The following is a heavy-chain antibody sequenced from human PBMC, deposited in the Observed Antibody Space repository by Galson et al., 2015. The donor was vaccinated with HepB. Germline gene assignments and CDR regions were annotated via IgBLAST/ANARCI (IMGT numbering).Heavy chain of an antibody. CDR2: ISAYNGNT. V-gene: IGHV1-18*01. Sequence: SVKVSCKASGYTFTSYGISWVRQAPGQGLEWMGWISAYNGNTNYAQKLQGRVTMTTDTSTSTAYMELRSLRSDDTAVYYCAHSETDYYDSSGYWAFDIWGQGTMVTVSS. CDR1: GYTFTSYG. J-gene: IGHJ3*02. D-gene: IGHD3-22*01. CDR3: AHSETDYYDSSGYWAFDI.